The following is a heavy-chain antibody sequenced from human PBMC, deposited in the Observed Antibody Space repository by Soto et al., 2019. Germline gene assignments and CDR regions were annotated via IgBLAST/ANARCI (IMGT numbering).Heavy chain of an antibody. J-gene: IGHJ4*02. Sequence: EVQLLESGGGLVQPGGSLRLSCVASGFTFKNYDMRWVRQAPGKGLEWVSGISGSGAITYYADSVRGRFTISRDNSKNPLYLHLNSLGAEHTAIYYCAKDRQFRSYYESAGHYNNWGQGTLVTVSS. CDR3: AKDRQFRSYYESAGHYNN. CDR2: ISGSGAIT. CDR1: GFTFKNYD. V-gene: IGHV3-23*01. D-gene: IGHD3-9*01.